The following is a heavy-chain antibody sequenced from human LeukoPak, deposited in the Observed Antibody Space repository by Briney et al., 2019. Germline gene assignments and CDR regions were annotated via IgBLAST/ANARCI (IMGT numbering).Heavy chain of an antibody. J-gene: IGHJ4*02. CDR1: GLTFSSSA. Sequence: GGSLRLSCAASGLTFSSSAMSWVRQAPGKGLEWVSSISARGISTYYADSVKGRFTISRDNSKNTLYLQMNSLRGDDIGVYYCAKSCDFSNGHSPILTPFDSWGQGTLVSVSS. CDR3: AKSCDFSNGHSPILTPFDS. V-gene: IGHV3-23*01. D-gene: IGHD3-3*01. CDR2: ISARGIST.